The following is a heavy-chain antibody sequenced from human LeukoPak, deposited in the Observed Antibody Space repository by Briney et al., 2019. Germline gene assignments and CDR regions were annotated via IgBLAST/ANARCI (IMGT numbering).Heavy chain of an antibody. J-gene: IGHJ4*02. CDR1: GGSISSSSYY. Sequence: NPSETLSLTCTVSGGSISSSSYYWGWIRQPPGKGLEWIGSIYYSGSTYYNPSLKSRVTISVDTSKNQFSLKLSSVTAADTAVYYCASLGIAAAGPINPSIDYWGQGTLVTVSS. CDR3: ASLGIAAAGPINPSIDY. D-gene: IGHD6-13*01. CDR2: IYYSGST. V-gene: IGHV4-39*01.